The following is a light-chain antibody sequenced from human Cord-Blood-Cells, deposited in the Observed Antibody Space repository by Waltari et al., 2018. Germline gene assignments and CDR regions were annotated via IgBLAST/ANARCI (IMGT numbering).Light chain of an antibody. CDR3: AAWEHSLIGLV. Sequence: QSVLTQPPSASGNPGQGVTIPCSGSSYNIGSNTVNWYQQPPGTAPKLIIYRNNQRPAEVPVRFSGSKSGTSASLAISGRRSEDEADYYCAAWEHSLIGLVFGEGTKLSVL. CDR2: RNN. J-gene: IGLJ3*02. CDR1: SYNIGSNT. V-gene: IGLV1-44*01.